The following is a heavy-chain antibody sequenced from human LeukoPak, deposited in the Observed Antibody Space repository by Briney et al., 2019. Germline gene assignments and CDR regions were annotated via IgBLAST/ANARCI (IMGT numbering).Heavy chain of an antibody. J-gene: IGHJ4*02. V-gene: IGHV4-59*01. CDR2: ISYSGST. D-gene: IGHD1-7*01. CDR3: ARGPKSGTIDY. Sequence: SETLSLTCTVSGGSISSYYWSWIRQPPGKGLEWIGYISYSGSTNHNPSLKSRVTLSVDTSKNQVSLKLSSVTAADTAVYYCARGPKSGTIDYWGQGTLVTVSS. CDR1: GGSISSYY.